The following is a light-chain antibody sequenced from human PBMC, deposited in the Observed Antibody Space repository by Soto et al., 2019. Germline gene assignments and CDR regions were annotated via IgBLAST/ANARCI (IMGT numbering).Light chain of an antibody. V-gene: IGKV1-27*01. CDR2: GAF. Sequence: IQMPQSPSSLSAAVGDRVTITCRTSQGISNDLAWDQQSPVQVPKLLIYGAFTLQSGVPSRFSGSGSGTDFTLNISSLQPEDVASYYCQKYNSAPSAFVQGTQLEIK. CDR3: QKYNSAPSA. J-gene: IGKJ2*01. CDR1: QGISND.